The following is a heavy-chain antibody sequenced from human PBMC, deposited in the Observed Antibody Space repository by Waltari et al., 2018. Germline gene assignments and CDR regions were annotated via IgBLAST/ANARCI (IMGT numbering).Heavy chain of an antibody. V-gene: IGHV3-74*01. D-gene: IGHD5-18*01. CDR1: GFPFGSHW. CDR3: AKECVDTAICDY. CDR2: INSDGTIT. J-gene: IGHJ4*02. Sequence: EVQLVESGGGLVQPGGSLRLSCAAPGFPFGSHWMHWVRQVPGKGLVWVSRINSDGTITAYAESVKGRFTISRDNAENTLYLHMSSLRAEDTAIYYCAKECVDTAICDYWSQGSLVTVSS.